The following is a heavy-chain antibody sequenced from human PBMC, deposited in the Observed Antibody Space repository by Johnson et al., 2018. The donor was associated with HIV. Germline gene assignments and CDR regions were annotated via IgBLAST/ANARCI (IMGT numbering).Heavy chain of an antibody. CDR3: AKDLPPNSSWYGAPDAFDI. CDR2: ISSNGGST. D-gene: IGHD6-13*01. V-gene: IGHV3-64*01. J-gene: IGHJ3*02. CDR1: GFTLSNYG. Sequence: VQLVESGGGVVQPGGSLRLPCVASGFTLSNYGMHWVRQAPGTGLEYVSAISSNGGSTYYANSVKGRFTISRDNSKNTLFLQMNSLRAEDTAVYYCAKDLPPNSSWYGAPDAFDIWGQGTMVTVSS.